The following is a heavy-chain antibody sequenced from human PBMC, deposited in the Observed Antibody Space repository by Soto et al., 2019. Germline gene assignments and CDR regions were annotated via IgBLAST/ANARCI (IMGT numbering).Heavy chain of an antibody. Sequence: SETLSLTCAVYGGSFSGYYWSWLRQPPGKGLEWFGEINHSGSTNSNPSLKSRVTISVDTTKNQFSLKLSSVTAADTAVYYCARARLYSSSWLQRQPFDYWGQGTLVTVSS. D-gene: IGHD6-13*01. J-gene: IGHJ4*02. V-gene: IGHV4-34*01. CDR2: INHSGST. CDR1: GGSFSGYY. CDR3: ARARLYSSSWLQRQPFDY.